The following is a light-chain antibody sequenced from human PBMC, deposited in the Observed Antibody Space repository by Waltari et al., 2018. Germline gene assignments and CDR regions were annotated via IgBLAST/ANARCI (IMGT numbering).Light chain of an antibody. Sequence: ATRLTTSPSSLAASTGARVIIPCRASQGVGSDLAWYQQKSGRAPKLLLYASSSLEAEVPSRFGGSGSGTDFTLSISCLQSEDFASYFCQRYYSYPVTFGQGTRV. V-gene: IGKV1-8*01. J-gene: IGKJ1*01. CDR3: QRYYSYPVT. CDR2: ASS. CDR1: QGVGSD.